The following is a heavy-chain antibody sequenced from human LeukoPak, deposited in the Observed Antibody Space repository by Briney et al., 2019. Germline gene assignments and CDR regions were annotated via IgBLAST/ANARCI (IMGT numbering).Heavy chain of an antibody. D-gene: IGHD6-19*01. CDR3: AAGAGWLIDW. Sequence: GGSLRLSCAASGFTFSNYWMSWVRQAPGKGMEWVAIIEKDGSEILYVDSVKGRFTISRDNAKSSLYLQMNSLRAEDTAVYYCAAGAGWLIDWWGQGTLVTVCS. J-gene: IGHJ4*02. CDR1: GFTFSNYW. V-gene: IGHV3-7*01. CDR2: IEKDGSEI.